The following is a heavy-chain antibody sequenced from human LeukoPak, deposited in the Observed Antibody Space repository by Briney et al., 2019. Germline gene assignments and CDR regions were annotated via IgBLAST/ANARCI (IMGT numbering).Heavy chain of an antibody. CDR3: ARVYSGYDSDY. V-gene: IGHV1-46*01. D-gene: IGHD5-12*01. CDR1: GYTFTSYY. Sequence: ASVKVSCKASGYTFTSYYMHWVRQAPGQGLERMGIINPSGGSTSYAQKFQGRVTMTRDTSTSTVYMELSSLRSEEAAVYYCARVYSGYDSDYWGQGTLVTVSS. CDR2: INPSGGST. J-gene: IGHJ4*02.